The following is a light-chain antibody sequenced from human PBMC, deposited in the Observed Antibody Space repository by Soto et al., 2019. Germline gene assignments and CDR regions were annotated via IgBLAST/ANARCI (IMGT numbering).Light chain of an antibody. Sequence: QSVLTQPASVSGSPGQSITISCTGTSSDVGSYNLVSWYQQHPGKAPKLMIYEVSKRPSGVSNRFSGSKSGNTASLTISGLQAEDEDDYYCCSYAGSVYVFGTGTKLTVL. V-gene: IGLV2-23*02. CDR3: CSYAGSVYV. CDR1: SSDVGSYNL. CDR2: EVS. J-gene: IGLJ1*01.